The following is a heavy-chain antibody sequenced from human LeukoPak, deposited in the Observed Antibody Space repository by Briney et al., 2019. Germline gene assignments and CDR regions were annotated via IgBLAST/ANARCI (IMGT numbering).Heavy chain of an antibody. CDR3: AKDLPNPGTSRHFQY. CDR1: GFTFTSYA. J-gene: IGHJ1*01. V-gene: IGHV3-23*01. D-gene: IGHD2-8*01. Sequence: LTGGSLRLSCAASGFTFTSYALSWVRQAPGKGLEWVSSISGSGGSTYYADSVKGRFTISRDNSKNTLYLQMNSLRAEDTVVYYCAKDLPNPGTSRHFQYWGQGTLVTVSS. CDR2: ISGSGGST.